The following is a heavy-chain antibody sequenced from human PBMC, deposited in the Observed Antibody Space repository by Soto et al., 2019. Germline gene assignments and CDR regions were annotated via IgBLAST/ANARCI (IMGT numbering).Heavy chain of an antibody. CDR2: IYPGDSDT. CDR3: ARPGTPPIAGDLPSAFDI. D-gene: IGHD7-27*01. Sequence: GESLKISCKGSGYSFTSYWIGWVRQMPGKGLEWMGIIYPGDSDTRYSPFFQGQVTISADKSISTAYLQRSSLKASATAMYYCARPGTPPIAGDLPSAFDIWGQGTMVTVSS. J-gene: IGHJ3*02. V-gene: IGHV5-51*01. CDR1: GYSFTSYW.